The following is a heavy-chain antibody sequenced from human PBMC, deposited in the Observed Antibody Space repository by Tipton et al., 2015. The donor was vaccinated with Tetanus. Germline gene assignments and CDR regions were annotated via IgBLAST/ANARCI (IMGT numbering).Heavy chain of an antibody. CDR2: TYYNGST. V-gene: IGHV4-30-2*01. D-gene: IGHD3-3*01. Sequence: TLSLTCAVSGGSISSGDYSWSWIRQPPGKGLEWIGYTYYNGSTGYNPSLKSRVTISIDSSKNQFSLKLTSVTAADTAVYYCARANYDFPKKGPFDSWGQGTLVIVSS. J-gene: IGHJ4*02. CDR3: ARANYDFPKKGPFDS. CDR1: GGSISSGDYS.